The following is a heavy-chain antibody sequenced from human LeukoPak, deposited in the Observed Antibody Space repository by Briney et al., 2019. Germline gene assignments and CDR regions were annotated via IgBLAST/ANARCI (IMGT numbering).Heavy chain of an antibody. V-gene: IGHV4-31*03. J-gene: IGHJ4*02. CDR2: IYYSGST. D-gene: IGHD5-18*01. CDR3: ARDSRGYQTPWWY. CDR1: GGSISSGGYY. Sequence: PSETLSLTCTVSGGSISSGGYYWSWISQHPGKGLEWIGYIYYSGSTYYNPSLKSRVTISVDTSKNQFSLKLSSVTAADTAVYYCARDSRGYQTPWWYWGQGTLVTVSS.